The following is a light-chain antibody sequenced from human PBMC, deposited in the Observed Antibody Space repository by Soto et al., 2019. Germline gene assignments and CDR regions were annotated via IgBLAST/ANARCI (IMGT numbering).Light chain of an antibody. CDR1: QGITYY. Sequence: DIQMTQSPSSLSASVGDRVTITCRASQGITYYLAWLQQKPGEAPTSLIYAASSWQSGVPSRFSGSGSGTDFTLTISSLQPEDVATYYCQQYYTCPRTCGQGTKVE. CDR3: QQYYTCPRT. J-gene: IGKJ1*01. CDR2: AAS. V-gene: IGKV1-16*01.